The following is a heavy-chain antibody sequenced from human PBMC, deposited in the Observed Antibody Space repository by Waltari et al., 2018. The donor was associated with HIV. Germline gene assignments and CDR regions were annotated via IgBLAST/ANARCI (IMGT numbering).Heavy chain of an antibody. J-gene: IGHJ5*02. Sequence: EVRLLESGGGLVRPGGSLRLSCAASGFRVRGYYMTWVRQGPGKGLEWVASIGSLQNFIHYADSVKGRFTVSRDNAKNSLYLQMNSLTAEDTAVYYCARGPSSGWSWFDPWGQGTLVTVSS. CDR3: ARGPSSGWSWFDP. D-gene: IGHD6-19*01. V-gene: IGHV3-21*01. CDR2: IGSLQNFI. CDR1: GFRVRGYY.